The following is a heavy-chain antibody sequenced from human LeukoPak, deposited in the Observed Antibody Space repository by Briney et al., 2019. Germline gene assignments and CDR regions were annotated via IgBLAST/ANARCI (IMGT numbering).Heavy chain of an antibody. J-gene: IGHJ6*03. D-gene: IGHD6-13*01. CDR1: GYTFTGYY. V-gene: IGHV7-4-1*02. CDR2: INTNTGNP. CDR3: ARDSSSWRNYYYYYYMDV. Sequence: ASVKVSCKASGYTFTGYYIHWVRQAPGQGLEWMGWINTNTGNPTYAQGFTGRFVFSLDTSVSTAYLQISSLKAEDTAVYYCARDSSSWRNYYYYYYMDVWGKGTTVTVSS.